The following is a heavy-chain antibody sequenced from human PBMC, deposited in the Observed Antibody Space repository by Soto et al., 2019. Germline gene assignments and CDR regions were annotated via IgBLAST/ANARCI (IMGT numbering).Heavy chain of an antibody. CDR3: ARLSYGPDYYYYGMDV. J-gene: IGHJ6*02. D-gene: IGHD3-10*01. V-gene: IGHV1-69*13. CDR2: IIPIFGTA. Sequence: SVKVSCKASGGTFSSYAISWVRQAPGQGLEWMGGIIPIFGTANYAQKFQGRVTITADESTSTAYMELSSLRPEDTAVYYCARLSYGPDYYYYGMDVWGQGTTVTVSS. CDR1: GGTFSSYA.